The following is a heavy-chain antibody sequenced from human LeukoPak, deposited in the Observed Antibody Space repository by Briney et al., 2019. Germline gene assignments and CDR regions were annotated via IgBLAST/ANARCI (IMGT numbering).Heavy chain of an antibody. CDR3: ARGITGTNFDY. D-gene: IGHD1-20*01. V-gene: IGHV1-46*01. CDR1: GYTFTNYY. CDR2: INPSGGST. J-gene: IGHJ4*02. Sequence: ASVKVSCKXSGYTFTNYYVHWVRQAPGQGLVRMGIINPSGGSTTYAQAFQGKVTMTRDTSTSTVYMELSSLRSEDTAVYFCARGITGTNFDYWGQGTLVTVSS.